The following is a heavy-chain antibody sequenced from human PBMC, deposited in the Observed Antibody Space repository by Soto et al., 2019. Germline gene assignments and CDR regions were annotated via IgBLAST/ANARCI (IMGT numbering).Heavy chain of an antibody. CDR3: ARARYYGAKNDF. CDR2: IYSSGST. CDR1: GDSIIGHY. J-gene: IGHJ4*02. D-gene: IGHD1-26*01. V-gene: IGHV4-59*11. Sequence: SETLSLTCTVSGDSIIGHYWSWIRQPPWKRPEWLGCIYSSGSTKYNPSLRSRVTLSIDTPRSQFSLRLNSVTAADTAVYYCARARYYGAKNDFWGQGTRVTVSS.